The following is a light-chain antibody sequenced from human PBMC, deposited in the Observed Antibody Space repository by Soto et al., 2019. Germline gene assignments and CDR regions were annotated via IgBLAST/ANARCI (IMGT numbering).Light chain of an antibody. CDR2: GAS. CDR3: QQYGSSYPWT. Sequence: EIVLTQSPGTLSVSPGERATLSCRASQSVISNYLAWYQQKPGQAPRLLIYGASSRATGIPDRFSGSGSGTDFTLTIRRLEPEDFAVYYCQQYGSSYPWTFGQGTKVDIK. V-gene: IGKV3-20*01. J-gene: IGKJ1*01. CDR1: QSVISNY.